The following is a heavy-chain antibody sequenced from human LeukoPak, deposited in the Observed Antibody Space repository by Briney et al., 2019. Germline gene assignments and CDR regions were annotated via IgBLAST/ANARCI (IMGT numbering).Heavy chain of an antibody. CDR3: ARLRRSHADF. V-gene: IGHV4-34*01. Sequence: SETLSLTCAVYGGSFSGYYWSWIRQPPGKGLEWIGEINHSGSTYYNPSLKSRLTISIDTSKNQFSLKLSSLTATDTAVYYCARLRRSHADFWGQGTLVTVSS. CDR2: INHSGST. CDR1: GGSFSGYY. D-gene: IGHD6-13*01. J-gene: IGHJ4*02.